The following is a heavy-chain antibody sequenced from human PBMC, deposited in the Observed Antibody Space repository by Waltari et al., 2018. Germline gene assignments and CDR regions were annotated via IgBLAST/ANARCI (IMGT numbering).Heavy chain of an antibody. J-gene: IGHJ4*02. CDR1: GYSISSGYY. D-gene: IGHD6-6*01. V-gene: IGHV4-38-2*01. Sequence: QVQLQESGPGLVKPSETLSLTCAVSGYSISSGYYWGWIRQPPGKGLELIGSIYHSGSTYYNPSLKSRVTISVDTSKNQFSLKLSSVTAADTAVYYCARHQDSSSPNFDYWGQGTLVTVSS. CDR2: IYHSGST. CDR3: ARHQDSSSPNFDY.